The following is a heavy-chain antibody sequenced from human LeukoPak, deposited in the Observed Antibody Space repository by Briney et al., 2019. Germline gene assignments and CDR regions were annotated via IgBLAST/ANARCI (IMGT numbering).Heavy chain of an antibody. CDR2: ICYSGST. J-gene: IGHJ5*02. CDR3: ASSTVLTPGGLGDWFDP. Sequence: SSETLSLTCTVSGGSISSYYWSWIRQPPGKGLEWIGYICYSGSTHYNPSLKSRVTISVDTSKNQFSLRLSSVAAADTAVYYCASSTVLTPGGLGDWFDPWGQGTLVTVSS. D-gene: IGHD4-23*01. V-gene: IGHV4-59*08. CDR1: GGSISSYY.